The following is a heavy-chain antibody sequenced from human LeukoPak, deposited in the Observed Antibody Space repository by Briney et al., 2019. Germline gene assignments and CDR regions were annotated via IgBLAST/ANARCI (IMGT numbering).Heavy chain of an antibody. Sequence: GSLRLSCAASGFTFSNYCMSWVRQAPGKGLEWIGRIYTSGSTNYNPSLKSRVTISVDTSKNQFSLKLSSVTAADTAVYYCARPVGYSSSWYGYWGQGTLVTVSS. CDR2: IYTSGST. J-gene: IGHJ4*02. D-gene: IGHD6-13*01. CDR1: GFTFSNYC. CDR3: ARPVGYSSSWYGY. V-gene: IGHV4-59*10.